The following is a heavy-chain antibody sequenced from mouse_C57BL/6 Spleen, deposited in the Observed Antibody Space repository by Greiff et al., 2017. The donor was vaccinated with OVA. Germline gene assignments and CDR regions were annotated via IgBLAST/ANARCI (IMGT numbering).Heavy chain of an antibody. J-gene: IGHJ2*01. V-gene: IGHV1-69*01. CDR3: ARVAQGYFDY. CDR2: LYPSDSFT. Sequence: VQLQQPGAELVMPGASVKLSCKASGYTFTSYWMHWVKQRPGQGLEWIGELYPSDSFTHYTQKFKGKSTLPVDKSSSSAYMQLSSLKSEDTAVYYCARVAQGYFDYWGQGTTLTVSS. CDR1: GYTFTSYW.